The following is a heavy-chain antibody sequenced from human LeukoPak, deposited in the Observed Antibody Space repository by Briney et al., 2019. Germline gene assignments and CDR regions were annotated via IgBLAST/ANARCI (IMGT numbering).Heavy chain of an antibody. J-gene: IGHJ3*02. CDR3: ARVDITGTRFGGAFDI. V-gene: IGHV4-61*01. CDR2: MYYSGST. D-gene: IGHD1-20*01. CDR1: GGSVSSGNNY. Sequence: SETLSLTCTVSGGSVSSGNNYWNWIRQPPGKGLEWIGYMYYSGSTNYNPSLKSRVTISVDTSKNQFSLKLSSVTAADTAVYYCARVDITGTRFGGAFDIWGQGTMVTVSS.